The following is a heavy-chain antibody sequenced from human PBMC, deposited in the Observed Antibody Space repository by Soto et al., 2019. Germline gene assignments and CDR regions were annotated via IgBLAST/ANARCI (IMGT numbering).Heavy chain of an antibody. CDR2: IKSETDGGTT. Sequence: EVQLVESGGGLVKPGGSLRLSCAASGLTFNNAWMNWVRQSPEKGLEWLGLIKSETDGGTTDYAAPVKGRFTISRDDSRNTVYLQINSLPIEDTAVYYCATAPGYWHASPFDYWGQGTLVTVSS. V-gene: IGHV3-15*01. J-gene: IGHJ4*02. CDR1: GLTFNNAW. CDR3: ATAPGYWHASPFDY. D-gene: IGHD2-8*01.